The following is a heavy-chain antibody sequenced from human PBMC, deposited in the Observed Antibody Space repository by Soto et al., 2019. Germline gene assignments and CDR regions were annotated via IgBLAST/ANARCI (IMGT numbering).Heavy chain of an antibody. J-gene: IGHJ6*03. CDR1: GYTFTGYY. D-gene: IGHD5-12*01. CDR2: INPNSGGT. Sequence: ASVKVSCKASGYTFTGYYMHWVRQAPGQGLEWMGWINPNSGGTNYAQKFQGWVTMTRDTSISTAYMELSRLRSDDTAVYYCARGAVRPINPTLVIGATIGDYYYYYMDVWGKGTTVTVSS. V-gene: IGHV1-2*04. CDR3: ARGAVRPINPTLVIGATIGDYYYYYMDV.